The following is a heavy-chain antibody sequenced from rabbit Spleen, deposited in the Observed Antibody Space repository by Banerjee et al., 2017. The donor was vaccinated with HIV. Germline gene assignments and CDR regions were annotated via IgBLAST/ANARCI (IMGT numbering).Heavy chain of an antibody. Sequence: QSLEESGGGLVQPGASLTLTCTASGFSFTSGYDMCWVRQATGKGLEWIACINAVSGRAVYASWAKGRFTFSRTSSTTVTLQMTSLTAADTATYFCARDAGSYDYIDVYFNLWGPGTLVTVS. V-gene: IGHV1S40*01. CDR3: ARDAGSYDYIDVYFNL. D-gene: IGHD8-1*01. J-gene: IGHJ4*01. CDR2: INAVSGRA. CDR1: GFSFTSGYD.